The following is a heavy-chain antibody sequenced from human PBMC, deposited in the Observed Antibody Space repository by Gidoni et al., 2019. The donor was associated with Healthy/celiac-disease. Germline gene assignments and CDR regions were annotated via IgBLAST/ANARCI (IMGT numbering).Heavy chain of an antibody. CDR3: ARGGYSWNDVQSDAFDI. D-gene: IGHD1-20*01. CDR1: GYTFTRYA. Sequence: QVQLVQSGAAVKTPGASVKVSCKASGYTFTRYAMHWVRQAPGQRLEWMGWINAGNGNTKYSQKFQGRVTITRDTSASTAYMELSSLRSEDTAVYYCARGGYSWNDVQSDAFDIWGQGTMVTVSS. J-gene: IGHJ3*02. CDR2: INAGNGNT. V-gene: IGHV1-3*01.